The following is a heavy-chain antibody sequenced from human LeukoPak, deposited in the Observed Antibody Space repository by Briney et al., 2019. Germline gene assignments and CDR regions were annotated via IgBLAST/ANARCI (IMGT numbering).Heavy chain of an antibody. V-gene: IGHV4-39*01. CDR3: ARGGYDILTLYV. CDR1: GDSISSTNYY. CDR2: IYHRGST. Sequence: SETQSLTCTVSGDSISSTNYYWGWVRQPPGKGLEWIGSIYHRGSTYYNPSLKSRVTISVDTSKNQFSLKLNSVTAADTAVYYCARGGYDILTLYVWGQGTTVTVSS. J-gene: IGHJ6*02. D-gene: IGHD3-9*01.